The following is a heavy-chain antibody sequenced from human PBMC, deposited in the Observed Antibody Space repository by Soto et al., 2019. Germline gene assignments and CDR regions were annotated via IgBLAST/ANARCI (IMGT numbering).Heavy chain of an antibody. D-gene: IGHD6-13*01. CDR1: GFTFDDYA. CDR2: ISWSSGSI. J-gene: IGHJ6*03. CDR3: AKETRGRGSWYSRYYYYYMDV. V-gene: IGHV3-9*01. Sequence: EVQLVESGGGLVQPGRSLRLSCAASGFTFDDYAMHWVRQAPGKGLEWVSGISWSSGSIGFADSVKGRFTISRDNAKNSLYLQKNSLRAEDTALYYCAKETRGRGSWYSRYYYYYMDVWGKGTTVTVSS.